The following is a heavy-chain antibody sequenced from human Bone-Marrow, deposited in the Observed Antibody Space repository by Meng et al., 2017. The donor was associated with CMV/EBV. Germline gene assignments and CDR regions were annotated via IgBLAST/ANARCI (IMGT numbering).Heavy chain of an antibody. V-gene: IGHV3-9*01. D-gene: IGHD3-3*01. CDR2: ISWNSGSI. CDR3: AKAPQEWLLYGYFDY. Sequence: GGSLRLSCAASGFTFDDYAMHWVRQAPGKGLEWVSGISWNSGSIGYADSVKGRFTISRDNAKNSLYLQMNSLRAEDTALYYCAKAPQEWLLYGYFDYWGQGTLATVSS. CDR1: GFTFDDYA. J-gene: IGHJ4*02.